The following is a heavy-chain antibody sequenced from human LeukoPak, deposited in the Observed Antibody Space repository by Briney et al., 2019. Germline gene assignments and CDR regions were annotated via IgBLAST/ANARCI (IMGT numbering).Heavy chain of an antibody. J-gene: IGHJ6*02. CDR2: ISTRSSDI. Sequence: GGSLRLSCAASGFTFSSYNMNWVRQAPGKGLEWVSSISTRSSDIYYVDSVKGRFTISRDSAKNSLYLQMNSLRAEDTAVYYCARDGYYYGPGSYYGAPKYYYFGMDVWGQGTTVTVSS. CDR3: ARDGYYYGPGSYYGAPKYYYFGMDV. V-gene: IGHV3-21*01. CDR1: GFTFSSYN. D-gene: IGHD3-10*01.